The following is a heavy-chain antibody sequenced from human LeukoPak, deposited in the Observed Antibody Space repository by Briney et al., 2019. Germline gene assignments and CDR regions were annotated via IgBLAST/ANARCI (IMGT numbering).Heavy chain of an antibody. J-gene: IGHJ3*02. D-gene: IGHD1-26*01. Sequence: SETLSLTCTVSGGSISSYHWSWIRQPAGKGLEWIGRLYTSGGTNYNPSLKSRVSMSVDTSKSQFSLELNSVTAADTAVYYCARSGSYANVAFHIWGQGTMVTVSS. CDR2: LYTSGGT. CDR3: ARSGSYANVAFHI. CDR1: GGSISSYH. V-gene: IGHV4-4*07.